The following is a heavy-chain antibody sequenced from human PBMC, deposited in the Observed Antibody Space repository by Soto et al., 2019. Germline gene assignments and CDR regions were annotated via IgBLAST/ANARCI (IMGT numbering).Heavy chain of an antibody. CDR3: TIVRVADSALDH. CDR1: GFIFSNNG. D-gene: IGHD3-10*02. Sequence: GGSLRLSWVVSGFIFSNNGLHWVRQTPGKGLEWVAFMSYDGSDTFYADSVKGRFTISRDNSKNTLFLHMSNLRAEDTAMYYCTIVRVADSALDHWGQGTLVTASS. J-gene: IGHJ4*02. V-gene: IGHV3-30*02. CDR2: MSYDGSDT.